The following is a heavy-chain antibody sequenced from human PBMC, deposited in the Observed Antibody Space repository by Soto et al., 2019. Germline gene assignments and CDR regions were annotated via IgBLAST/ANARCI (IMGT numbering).Heavy chain of an antibody. Sequence: QVQLVQSGAEVKKPGSSVKVSCEASGDTFSSYGINWVRQAPGQGLEWMGGIIPIPGTAKYAQNFQDRVTMTAEESTSTANMELSSLRSEDTAVYYCARVRKRSSCGVEYYYGMDVWGQGTRVTVS. J-gene: IGHJ6*02. CDR3: ARVRKRSSCGVEYYYGMDV. CDR1: GDTFSSYG. D-gene: IGHD6-13*01. CDR2: IIPIPGTA. V-gene: IGHV1-69*01.